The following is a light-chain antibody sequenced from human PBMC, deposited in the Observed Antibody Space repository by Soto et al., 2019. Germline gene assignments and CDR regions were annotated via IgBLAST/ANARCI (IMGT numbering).Light chain of an antibody. CDR1: QSVSSSY. V-gene: IGKV3-20*01. CDR3: PHYDSSPLT. J-gene: IGKJ1*01. Sequence: ESVLTQSPGTLSLYLGERATVXXRASQSVSSSYLAGDQPKPGPAPRLXIYRASSRATGSPDRFSGSGAGTEFTLTSSRLEPEAFAVYSCPHYDSSPLTFGQGTNVDI. CDR2: RAS.